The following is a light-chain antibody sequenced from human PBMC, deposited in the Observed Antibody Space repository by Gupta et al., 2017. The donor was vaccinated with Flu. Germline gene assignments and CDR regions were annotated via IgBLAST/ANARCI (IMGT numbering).Light chain of an antibody. Sequence: DIQMTQSPSALSAYVGDRVTITCRDSQSINNWLAWYQQKPGKSPNLLIYKASNLESGVPSRFSGSGSGTEFTLTISSLQPNDFATYYCLQDNSYPNTFGRGTKLEI. CDR2: KAS. CDR1: QSINNW. CDR3: LQDNSYPNT. V-gene: IGKV1-5*03. J-gene: IGKJ4*01.